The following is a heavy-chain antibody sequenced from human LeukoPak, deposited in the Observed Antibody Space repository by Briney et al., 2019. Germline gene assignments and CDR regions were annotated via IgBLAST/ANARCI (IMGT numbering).Heavy chain of an antibody. J-gene: IGHJ4*02. D-gene: IGHD3-10*01. V-gene: IGHV4-59*01. Sequence: SETLSLTCTVSGGSISSYYWSWIRQPPGKGLEWIGYIYYSGSTNYNPSLKSRVTISVDTSKNQFSLKLSSVTAADTAVYYCARGLYYYGSGSYRPFDYWGQGTLVTVSS. CDR3: ARGLYYYGSGSYRPFDY. CDR1: GGSISSYY. CDR2: IYYSGST.